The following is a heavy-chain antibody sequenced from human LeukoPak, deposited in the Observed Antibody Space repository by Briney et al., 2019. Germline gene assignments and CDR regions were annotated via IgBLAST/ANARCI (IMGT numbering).Heavy chain of an antibody. V-gene: IGHV3-23*01. CDR3: AKGGKWDVTPFDY. J-gene: IGHJ4*02. CDR2: ISGGGGST. D-gene: IGHD1-26*01. CDR1: GFTFTSYS. Sequence: GGSLRLSCAASGFTFTSYSMNWVRQDPGKGAEWVSTISGGGGSTYYADSVKGRFTISRDNSNNTLYLQVNSLRAEDTAVYYCAKGGKWDVTPFDYWGQGTLVTVSS.